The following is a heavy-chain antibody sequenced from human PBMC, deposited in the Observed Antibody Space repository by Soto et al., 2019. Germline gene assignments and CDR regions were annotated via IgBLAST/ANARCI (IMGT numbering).Heavy chain of an antibody. Sequence: VQLVESGGGLVQPGGSLRLSCAASGFTFSSYAMHWVRQAPGKGLEYVSAISSNGGSTYYANSVKGRFTISRDNSKNTLYLQMGSLRAEDMAVYYCARGDQLLGPFDYWGQGTLVTVSS. V-gene: IGHV3-64*01. D-gene: IGHD2-2*01. CDR1: GFTFSSYA. CDR3: ARGDQLLGPFDY. J-gene: IGHJ4*02. CDR2: ISSNGGST.